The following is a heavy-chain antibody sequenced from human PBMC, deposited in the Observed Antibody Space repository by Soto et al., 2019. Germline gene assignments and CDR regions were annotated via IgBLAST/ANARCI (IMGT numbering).Heavy chain of an antibody. CDR1: GFTFSSCA. CDR3: AKERSSGWSFDY. Sequence: GGSLRLSCAASGFTFSSCAMGWVRQAPGKGLEWVSDIIDSGASTYYADSVKGRFTISRDNSKNTLYLQMNSLRAEDTAVFYCAKERSSGWSFDYWGQGTLVTRLL. D-gene: IGHD6-19*01. CDR2: IIDSGAST. J-gene: IGHJ4*02. V-gene: IGHV3-23*01.